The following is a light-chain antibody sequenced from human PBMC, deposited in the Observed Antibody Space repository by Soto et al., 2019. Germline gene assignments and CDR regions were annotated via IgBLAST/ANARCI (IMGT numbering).Light chain of an antibody. CDR3: QQYNNWPRST. Sequence: EIVMTQSPATLSVSPGERATLSCRASQSAGSNLAWYQQKPGQAPRLLIYGASTRATGIPARFSGSGSGTDFTLTISSLQSEDFAIYFCQQYNNWPRSTFGGGTRWISN. J-gene: IGKJ4*01. V-gene: IGKV3-15*01. CDR1: QSAGSN. CDR2: GAS.